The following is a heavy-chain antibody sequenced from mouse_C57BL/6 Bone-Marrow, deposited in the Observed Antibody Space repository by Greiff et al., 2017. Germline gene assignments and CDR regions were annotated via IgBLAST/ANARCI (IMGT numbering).Heavy chain of an antibody. D-gene: IGHD1-1*01. J-gene: IGHJ2*01. CDR1: GYTFTDYY. CDR3: ANYYGSSYFDY. CDR2: INPYNGGT. Sequence: SGPVLVKPGASVKMSCTASGYTFTDYYMNWVKQSHGKSLEWIGVINPYNGGTSYNQKFKGKATLTVDKSSSTAYMELNSLTSEDSAVYYCANYYGSSYFDYWGQGTTLTVSS. V-gene: IGHV1-19*01.